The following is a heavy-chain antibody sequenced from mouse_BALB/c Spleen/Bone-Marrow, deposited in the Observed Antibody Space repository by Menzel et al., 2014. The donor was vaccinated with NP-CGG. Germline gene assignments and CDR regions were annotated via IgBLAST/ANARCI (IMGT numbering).Heavy chain of an antibody. CDR3: ARDGYYVFYAMDY. V-gene: IGHV5-6-3*01. CDR1: GFTFSSYG. D-gene: IGHD2-3*01. J-gene: IGHJ4*01. CDR2: INSNGGST. Sequence: VQLKDSGGGLVQPGGSLKLSCAASGFTFSSYGMSWVRQTPDKRLELVATINSNGGSTYYPDSVKGRFTISRDNAKNTLYLQMSSLKSEDTAMYYCARDGYYVFYAMDYWGQGTSVTVSS.